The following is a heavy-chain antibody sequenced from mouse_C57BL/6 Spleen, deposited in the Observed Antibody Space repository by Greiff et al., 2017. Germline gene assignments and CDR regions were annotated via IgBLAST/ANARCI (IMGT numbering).Heavy chain of an antibody. CDR3: ARGGYYDYDGGRLDY. CDR1: GYTFTDYY. J-gene: IGHJ2*01. D-gene: IGHD2-4*01. Sequence: VQLQQSGPELVKPGASVKISCKASGYTFTDYYMNWVKQSHGKSLEWIGDINPNNGGTSYNQKFKGKATLTVDKSSSTAYMELRSLTSEDSAVYYCARGGYYDYDGGRLDYWGQGTTLTVSS. CDR2: INPNNGGT. V-gene: IGHV1-26*01.